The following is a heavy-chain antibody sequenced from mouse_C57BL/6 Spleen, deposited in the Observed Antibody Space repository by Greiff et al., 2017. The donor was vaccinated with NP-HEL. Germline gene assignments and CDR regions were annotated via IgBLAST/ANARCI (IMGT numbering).Heavy chain of an antibody. J-gene: IGHJ4*01. V-gene: IGHV5-17*01. D-gene: IGHD2-4*01. CDR2: ISSGSSTI. CDR3: ARGDDYDGFYYAMDY. CDR1: GFTFSDYG. Sequence: EVKLVESGGGLVKPGGSLKLSCAASGFTFSDYGMHWVRQAPEKGLEWVAYISSGSSTIYYADTVKGRFTISRDNAKNTLFLQMTSLRSEDTAMYYCARGDDYDGFYYAMDYWGQGTSVTVSS.